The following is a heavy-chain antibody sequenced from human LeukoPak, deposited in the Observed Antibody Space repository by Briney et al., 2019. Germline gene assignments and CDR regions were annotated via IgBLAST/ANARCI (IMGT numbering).Heavy chain of an antibody. D-gene: IGHD6-19*01. Sequence: GGSLTLSCAASGFTLSSNYMSWVRQAPGKGLEWVSVIYSGGNTYYADSVKGRFAISRDNSKNTLYLQMNSLRAEDTAVYDCARGLRYSSGWYYFDYWGQGTLVAVSS. J-gene: IGHJ4*02. V-gene: IGHV3-53*01. CDR2: IYSGGNT. CDR3: ARGLRYSSGWYYFDY. CDR1: GFTLSSNY.